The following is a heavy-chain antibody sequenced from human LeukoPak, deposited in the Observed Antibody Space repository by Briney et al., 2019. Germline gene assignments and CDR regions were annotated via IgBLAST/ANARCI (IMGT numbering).Heavy chain of an antibody. CDR1: GYTLTELS. J-gene: IGHJ3*02. Sequence: ASVKVSCKVSGYTLTELSMHWVRQAPGKGLEWMGGSDPEDGETIYAQKFQGRVTMTEDTSTDTAYMELSSLRSEDTAVYYCATAPPQHFDAFDIWGQGTMVTVSS. CDR2: SDPEDGET. V-gene: IGHV1-24*01. CDR3: ATAPPQHFDAFDI.